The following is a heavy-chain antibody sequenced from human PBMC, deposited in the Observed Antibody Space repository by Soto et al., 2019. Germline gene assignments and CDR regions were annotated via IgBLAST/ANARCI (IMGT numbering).Heavy chain of an antibody. Sequence: GSLRLSCAASGFTFSSYWMSWVRQAPGKGLEWVANIKQDGSEKYYVDSVKGRFTISRDNAKNSLYLQMNSLRAEDTAVYYCARLYGYCSSTSCYPEYFQHWGQGTLVTVSS. D-gene: IGHD2-2*03. CDR1: GFTFSSYW. CDR3: ARLYGYCSSTSCYPEYFQH. V-gene: IGHV3-7*03. CDR2: IKQDGSEK. J-gene: IGHJ1*01.